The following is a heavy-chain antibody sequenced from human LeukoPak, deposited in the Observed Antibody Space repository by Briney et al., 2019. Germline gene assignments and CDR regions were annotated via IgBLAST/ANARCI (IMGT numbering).Heavy chain of an antibody. V-gene: IGHV3-11*01. Sequence: GGSLRLSCAASGFTFSDYYMSWIRQAPGKGLEWVSYISSSGSTIYYADSVKGRFTISRDNAKNSLYLQMNSLRAEDTAVHYCAREGDSIAARPFYFDYWGQGTLVTVSS. CDR3: AREGDSIAARPFYFDY. CDR2: ISSSGSTI. J-gene: IGHJ4*02. D-gene: IGHD6-6*01. CDR1: GFTFSDYY.